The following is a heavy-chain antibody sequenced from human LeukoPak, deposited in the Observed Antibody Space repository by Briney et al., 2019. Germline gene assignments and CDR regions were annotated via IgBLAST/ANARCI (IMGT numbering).Heavy chain of an antibody. CDR1: GFIFSSHG. CDR3: AKDRGEGYYDILTGYSFDY. Sequence: GGSLRLSCAASGFIFSSHGMNWVRQAPGKGLEWVSGISPSGDITYYADSVKGRFTISRDNSKNTLYLQMNSLRAEDTAVYYCAKDRGEGYYDILTGYSFDYWGQGTLVTVSS. J-gene: IGHJ4*02. CDR2: ISPSGDIT. D-gene: IGHD3-9*01. V-gene: IGHV3-23*01.